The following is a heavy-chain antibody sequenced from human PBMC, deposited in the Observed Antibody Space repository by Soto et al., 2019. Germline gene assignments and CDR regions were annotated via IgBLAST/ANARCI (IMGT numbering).Heavy chain of an antibody. CDR3: ARYCSGGSCYGEGEDAFDI. J-gene: IGHJ3*02. D-gene: IGHD2-15*01. CDR1: GGTFSSYT. V-gene: IGHV1-69*02. Sequence: SVKVSCKASGGTFSSYTISWVRQAPGQGLEWMGRIIPILGIANYAQKFQGRVTITADKSTSTAYMELSSLRSEDTAVHYCARYCSGGSCYGEGEDAFDIWGQGTMVTVSS. CDR2: IIPILGIA.